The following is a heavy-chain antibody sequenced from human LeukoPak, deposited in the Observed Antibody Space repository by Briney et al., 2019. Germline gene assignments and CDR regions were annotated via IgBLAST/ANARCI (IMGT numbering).Heavy chain of an antibody. CDR1: GVSISSYY. J-gene: IGHJ3*02. D-gene: IGHD3-22*01. V-gene: IGHV4-4*07. Sequence: PSETLSLTCTVSGVSISSYYWSWIRQPAGKGLEWIGRIYTSGSTNYNPSLKSRVTMSVDTSKNQFSLKLSSVTAADTAVYYCARGLYYDSSGYLGIGAFDIWGQGTMVTVSS. CDR2: IYTSGST. CDR3: ARGLYYDSSGYLGIGAFDI.